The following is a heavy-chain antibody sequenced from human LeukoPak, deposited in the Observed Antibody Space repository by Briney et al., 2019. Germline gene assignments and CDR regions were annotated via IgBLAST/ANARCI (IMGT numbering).Heavy chain of an antibody. CDR1: GFTFSSYA. V-gene: IGHV3-23*01. Sequence: GGSLRLSCAASGFTFSSYAMSWVRQAPGKGLEWVSAICGTGSSTYSADSVKGRFTISRDNSKSTLYLQMNTLRAEDTAVYYCAKSPYGLGTYAIAGDYWGRGTLVTVSS. CDR2: ICGTGSST. J-gene: IGHJ4*02. D-gene: IGHD3-10*01. CDR3: AKSPYGLGTYAIAGDY.